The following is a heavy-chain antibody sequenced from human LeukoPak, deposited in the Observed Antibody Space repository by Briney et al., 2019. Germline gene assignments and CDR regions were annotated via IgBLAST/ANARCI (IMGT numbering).Heavy chain of an antibody. CDR2: IGSSSSTI. Sequence: GGSLRLSCAASGFIFSSYNMNWVRQAPGKGLEWISYIGSSSSTIYYADSVTGRFTISRDNAKNSLYLQMNSRRAEDTAVYYCAREAIRGVIREYFFDYWGQGTLATVSS. V-gene: IGHV3-48*01. CDR3: AREAIRGVIREYFFDY. CDR1: GFIFSSYN. J-gene: IGHJ4*02. D-gene: IGHD3-10*01.